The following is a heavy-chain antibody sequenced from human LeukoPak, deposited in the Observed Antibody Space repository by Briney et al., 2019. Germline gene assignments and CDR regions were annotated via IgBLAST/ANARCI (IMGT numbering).Heavy chain of an antibody. CDR3: ARGLYDSSGYYRDY. Sequence: PSETLSLTCTVSGGSISSYYWSWIRQPPGKGLEWVGYIYYSGSTNYNPSLKSRVTISVDTSKNQFSLKLSSVTAADTAVYYCARGLYDSSGYYRDYWGQGTLVTVSS. CDR2: IYYSGST. D-gene: IGHD3-22*01. V-gene: IGHV4-59*01. CDR1: GGSISSYY. J-gene: IGHJ4*02.